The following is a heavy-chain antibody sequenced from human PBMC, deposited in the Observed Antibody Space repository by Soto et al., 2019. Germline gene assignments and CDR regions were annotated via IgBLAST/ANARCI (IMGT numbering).Heavy chain of an antibody. V-gene: IGHV3-9*01. CDR1: GFTFDDYA. D-gene: IGHD3-16*02. CDR2: ISWNSGSI. CDR3: AKVHLGELSPQGGAFDI. J-gene: IGHJ3*02. Sequence: GGSLRLSCAASGFTFDDYAMHWVRQAPGKGLEWVSGISWNSGSIGYADSVKGRFTISRDNAKNSLYLQMNSLRAEDTALYYCAKVHLGELSPQGGAFDIWGQGTMVTVSS.